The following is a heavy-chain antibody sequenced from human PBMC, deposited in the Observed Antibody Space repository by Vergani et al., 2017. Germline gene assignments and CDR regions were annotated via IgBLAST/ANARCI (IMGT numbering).Heavy chain of an antibody. Sequence: EVELEEFGGGLAQPGMSLRLSCAASGFKFDEYAMHWVRQAPGKGLEWVAGISWNSNSEDYADSVEGRFTISRDNAKNSVFLQMSSLTSEDTAVYYCAKSDKREVAIIEYFFDHCAHGSLVTVSS. CDR2: ISWNSNSE. J-gene: IGHJ4*01. V-gene: IGHV3-9*01. D-gene: IGHD3-3*01. CDR3: AKSDKREVAIIEYFFDH. CDR1: GFKFDEYA.